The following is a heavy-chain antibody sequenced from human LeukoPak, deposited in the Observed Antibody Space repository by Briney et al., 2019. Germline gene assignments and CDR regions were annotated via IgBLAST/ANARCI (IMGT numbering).Heavy chain of an antibody. D-gene: IGHD3/OR15-3a*01. CDR3: ARDWTSFDP. J-gene: IGHJ5*02. CDR1: GFTSTSYS. V-gene: IGHV3-48*04. Sequence: GGSLRLSCAASGFTSTSYSMNWVRQAPGKGLEWVSYISSTSSTIYYADSVKGRFTISRDNAKNSLYLQMNSLRAEDTAVYYCARDWTSFDPWGQGTLVTVSS. CDR2: ISSTSSTI.